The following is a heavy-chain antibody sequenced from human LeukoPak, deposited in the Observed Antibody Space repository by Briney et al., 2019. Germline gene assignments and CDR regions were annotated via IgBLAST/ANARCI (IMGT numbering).Heavy chain of an antibody. V-gene: IGHV3-30*04. CDR3: ARGSSSWGGFDY. Sequence: GGSLRLSCAASGFTFSSYAMHWVRQAPGKGLEWVAVISYDGSNKYYADSVKGRFTISRDNSKNTLYLQMNSLRAEDTAVYYCARGSSSWGGFDYWGQGTLVTVSS. CDR2: ISYDGSNK. J-gene: IGHJ4*02. D-gene: IGHD6-13*01. CDR1: GFTFSSYA.